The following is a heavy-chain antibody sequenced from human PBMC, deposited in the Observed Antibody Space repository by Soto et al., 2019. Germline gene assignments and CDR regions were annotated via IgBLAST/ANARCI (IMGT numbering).Heavy chain of an antibody. J-gene: IGHJ5*02. CDR2: IYFTGNT. CDR3: ARHTWGRQRGWFDP. CDR1: GGSISHPTYY. D-gene: IGHD2-2*01. V-gene: IGHV4-39*01. Sequence: QLQLQESGPGLVRPSETLSLTCTVSGGSISHPTYYWGWVRQPLGKGLEWIGSIYFTGNTYYNPSLKSRVIISVDTPKNQLALRLSSVTAADTAVYYCARHTWGRQRGWFDPWGQGTLVTVSS.